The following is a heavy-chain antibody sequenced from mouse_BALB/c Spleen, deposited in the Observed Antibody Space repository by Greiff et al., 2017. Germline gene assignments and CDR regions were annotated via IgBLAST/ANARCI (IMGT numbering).Heavy chain of an antibody. CDR2: IYPGDGDT. V-gene: IGHV1-80*01. J-gene: IGHJ2*01. D-gene: IGHD2-4*01. CDR3: ARSGDYGDEDY. Sequence: QVQLQQSGAELVRPGSSVKISCKASGYAFSSYWMNWVKQRPGQGLEWIGQIYPGDGDTNYNGKFKGKATLTADKSSSTAYMQLSSLTSEDSAVYFCARSGDYGDEDYWGQGTTLTVSS. CDR1: GYAFSSYW.